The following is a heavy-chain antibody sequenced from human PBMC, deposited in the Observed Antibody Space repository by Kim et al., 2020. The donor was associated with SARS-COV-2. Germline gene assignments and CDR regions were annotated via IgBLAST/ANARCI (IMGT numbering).Heavy chain of an antibody. V-gene: IGHV3-23*01. D-gene: IGHD6-19*01. CDR3: AKDEGVSVRQWLVHYYYYYMDV. J-gene: IGHJ6*03. CDR2: ISGSGGST. Sequence: GGFLRLSCAASGFTFSSYAMSWVRQAPGKGLEWVSAISGSGGSTYYADSVKGRFTISRDNSKNTLYLQMNSLRAEDTAVYYCAKDEGVSVRQWLVHYYYYYMDVWGKGTTVTVSS. CDR1: GFTFSSYA.